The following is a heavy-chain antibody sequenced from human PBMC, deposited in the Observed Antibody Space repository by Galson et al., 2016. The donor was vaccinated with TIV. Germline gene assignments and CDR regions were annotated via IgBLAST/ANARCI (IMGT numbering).Heavy chain of an antibody. CDR3: AGASSSWLITVHLDY. V-gene: IGHV6-1*01. D-gene: IGHD6-13*01. CDR2: TYYRSKWYN. Sequence: CAISGDSVSSNSAAWNWIRQSPSRGLEWLGRTYYRSKWYNDYAASVKSRITINPDTSKNQFSLQLNSVTPEDTAVYYCAGASSSWLITVHLDYWGQGTLVTVSS. J-gene: IGHJ4*02. CDR1: GDSVSSNSAA.